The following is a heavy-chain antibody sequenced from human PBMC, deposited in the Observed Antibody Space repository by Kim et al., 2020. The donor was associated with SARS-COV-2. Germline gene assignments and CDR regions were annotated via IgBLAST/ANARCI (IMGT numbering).Heavy chain of an antibody. CDR3: ARDVGYCSGGSCFNFDY. Sequence: GGSLRLSCAASGFTFSSYWMSWVRQAPGKGLEWVANIKQDGSEKYYVDSVKGRFTISRDNAKNSLYLQMNSLRAEDTAVYYCARDVGYCSGGSCFNFDYWGQGTLVTASS. J-gene: IGHJ4*02. CDR2: IKQDGSEK. CDR1: GFTFSSYW. D-gene: IGHD2-15*01. V-gene: IGHV3-7*01.